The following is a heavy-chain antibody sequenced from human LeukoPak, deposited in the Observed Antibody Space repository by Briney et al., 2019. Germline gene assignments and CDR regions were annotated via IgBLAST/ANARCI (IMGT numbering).Heavy chain of an antibody. CDR3: ETRGSQYQLLYVSYYYYYMDV. V-gene: IGHV1-69*13. CDR1: GGTFSSYA. Sequence: GASVKVSCKASGGTFSSYAISWVRQAPGQGLEWMGGIIPIFGTANYAQKFQGRVTITADESTSTAYMELSSLRSEDTAVYYCETRGSQYQLLYVSYYYYYMDVWGKGTTVTVSS. D-gene: IGHD2-2*02. CDR2: IIPIFGTA. J-gene: IGHJ6*03.